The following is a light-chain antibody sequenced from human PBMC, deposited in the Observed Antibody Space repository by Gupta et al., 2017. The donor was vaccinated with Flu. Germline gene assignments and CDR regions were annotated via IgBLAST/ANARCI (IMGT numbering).Light chain of an antibody. CDR2: EDN. J-gene: IGLJ1*01. CDR1: KLEEKF. Sequence: SYDLTQHPSVSVPPGQTASITVSGHKLEEKFVCWYQQKPGQSTVLVIYEDNKRPSGIPGRFSGSNSGNRATLTISGTQAMDEADYYCQTWDSSSHVFGTGTKVTVL. V-gene: IGLV3-1*01. CDR3: QTWDSSSHV.